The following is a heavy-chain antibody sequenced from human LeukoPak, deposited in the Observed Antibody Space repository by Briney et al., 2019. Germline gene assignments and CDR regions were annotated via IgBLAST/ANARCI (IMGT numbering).Heavy chain of an antibody. CDR3: ARESYDFWSGYQETHFDY. J-gene: IGHJ4*02. CDR2: ISSSGSTI. V-gene: IGHV3-48*03. CDR1: GFTFSSYE. D-gene: IGHD3-3*01. Sequence: GGSLRLSCAASGFTFSSYEMNWVRPAPGKGLEWVSYISSSGSTIYYADSVKGRFTISRDNAKNSLYLQMNSLRAEDTAVYYCARESYDFWSGYQETHFDYWGQGTLVTVSS.